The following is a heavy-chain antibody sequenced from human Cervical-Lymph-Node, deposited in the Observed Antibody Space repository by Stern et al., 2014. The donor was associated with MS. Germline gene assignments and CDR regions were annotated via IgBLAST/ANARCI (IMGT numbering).Heavy chain of an antibody. CDR2: MGHSGDTF. Sequence: VQLVESGAGLEKPGGSLRLSCKASGFTVTDFYMNWIRQAPGQGLEWLSYMGHSGDTFYYADSVKGRFASSRDSAKKLLFLQMNSLRAEDTAIYYCATEPLWCMRCLDSWGQGTLVTVSS. D-gene: IGHD2-8*01. J-gene: IGHJ5*01. CDR3: ATEPLWCMRCLDS. V-gene: IGHV3-11*01. CDR1: GFTVTDFY.